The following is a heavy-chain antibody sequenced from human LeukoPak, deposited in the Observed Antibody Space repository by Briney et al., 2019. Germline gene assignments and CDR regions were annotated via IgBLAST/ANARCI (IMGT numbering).Heavy chain of an antibody. CDR2: ISATGGST. J-gene: IGHJ4*02. Sequence: GGTLRLSCAASGFTFSNYGMSWVRQAPGKGLEWVSAISATGGSTYYADSVKGRLTISRDNSNNTLYLQMNILRAEDTAVYYCALADVFLMVYWSQGTLVTVSS. CDR1: GFTFSNYG. D-gene: IGHD3-10*01. V-gene: IGHV3-23*01. CDR3: ALADVFLMVY.